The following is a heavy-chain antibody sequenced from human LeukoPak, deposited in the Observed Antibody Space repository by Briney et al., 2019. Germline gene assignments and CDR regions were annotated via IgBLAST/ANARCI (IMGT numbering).Heavy chain of an antibody. V-gene: IGHV3-30*18. CDR2: ISYDGSNQ. CDR1: GFTFSGYG. D-gene: IGHD6-19*01. J-gene: IGHJ4*02. CDR3: AKDSPAGYSSGWAPPDY. Sequence: GRSLRLSSAASGFTFSGYGMHWVRQAPGKGLEWVAVISYDGSNQYYADSVKGRFTISRDNSKNTLYLQMNSLRAEDTAVYYCAKDSPAGYSSGWAPPDYWGQGTLVTVSS.